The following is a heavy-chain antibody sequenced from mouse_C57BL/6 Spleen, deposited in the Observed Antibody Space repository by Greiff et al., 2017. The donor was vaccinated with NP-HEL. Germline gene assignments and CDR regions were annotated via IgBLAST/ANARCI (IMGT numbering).Heavy chain of an antibody. CDR2: IDPSDSYT. CDR3: AVKWGYYLAY. V-gene: IGHV1-69*01. CDR1: GYTFTSYW. D-gene: IGHD2-3*01. J-gene: IGHJ3*01. Sequence: QVQLQQSGAELVMPGASVKLSCKASGYTFTSYWMHWVKQRPGQGLEWIGEIDPSDSYTNYRHKFKGKSTLTVDKSSSTPYMQLSSLTSEDSAVYYCAVKWGYYLAYWGQGTLVTVSA.